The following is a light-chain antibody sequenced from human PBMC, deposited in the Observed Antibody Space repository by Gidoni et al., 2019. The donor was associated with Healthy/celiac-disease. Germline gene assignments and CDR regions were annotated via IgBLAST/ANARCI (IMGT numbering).Light chain of an antibody. CDR2: AAS. V-gene: IGKV1-39*01. CDR3: QQSYSTPT. Sequence: DIQMTQSPSSLSASVGDRVTITCRASQSISSYLNWYQQKQGKAPKLLIYAASSLQSGVPSRFSGSGSGTDFTLTISSLQPEDFATYYCQQSYSTPTFXXXTRLEIK. CDR1: QSISSY. J-gene: IGKJ5*01.